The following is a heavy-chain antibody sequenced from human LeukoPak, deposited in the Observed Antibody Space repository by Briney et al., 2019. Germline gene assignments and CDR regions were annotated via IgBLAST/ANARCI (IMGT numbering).Heavy chain of an antibody. CDR2: IYYSGST. Sequence: PSETLSLTCTVSGGSISSYYWSWIRQPPGKGLEWIGYIYYSGSTNYNPSLKSRVTISVDTSKNQFSLKLSSVTAADTAVYYCARGRARVDYWGQGTLVTVSS. V-gene: IGHV4-59*01. CDR3: ARGRARVDY. CDR1: GGSISSYY. J-gene: IGHJ4*02.